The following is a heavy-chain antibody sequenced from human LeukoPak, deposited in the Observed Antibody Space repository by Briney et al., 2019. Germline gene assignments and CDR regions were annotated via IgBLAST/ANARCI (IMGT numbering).Heavy chain of an antibody. Sequence: GGSLRLSCAASGFTFSSYNMNWVRQAPGKGLEWVSYISSSSSTIFYADPAKGRFTISRDNAKNSLYLQMNSLRDEDTAVYYCATLGPDYYYGMDVWGQGTTVTVSS. J-gene: IGHJ6*02. CDR1: GFTFSSYN. CDR3: ATLGPDYYYGMDV. V-gene: IGHV3-48*02. CDR2: ISSSSSTI.